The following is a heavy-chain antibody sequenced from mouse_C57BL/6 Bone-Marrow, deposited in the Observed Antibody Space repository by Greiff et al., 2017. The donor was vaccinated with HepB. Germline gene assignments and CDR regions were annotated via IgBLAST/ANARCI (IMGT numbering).Heavy chain of an antibody. D-gene: IGHD1-1*01. CDR1: GFTFSDYG. J-gene: IGHJ2*01. V-gene: IGHV5-17*01. CDR3: ARQGSSYVGDY. Sequence: VHVKQSGGGLVKPGGSLKLSCAASGFTFSDYGMHWVRQAPEKGLEWVAYISSGSSTIYYADTVKGRFTISRDNAKNTLFLQMTSLRSEDTAMYYCARQGSSYVGDYWGQGTTLTVSS. CDR2: ISSGSSTI.